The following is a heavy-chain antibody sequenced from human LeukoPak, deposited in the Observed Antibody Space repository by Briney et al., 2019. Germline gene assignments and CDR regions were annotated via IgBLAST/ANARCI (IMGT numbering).Heavy chain of an antibody. J-gene: IGHJ3*02. D-gene: IGHD1-14*01. CDR1: GGSFSGYY. Sequence: PSETLSLTCAVYGGSFSGYYWSWIRQPPGKGLEWIGEINHSGSTNYNPSLKSRVTISVDTSKNQFSLKLSSVTAADTAVYYCARRHYHGAFDIWGQGTMVTVSS. CDR2: INHSGST. V-gene: IGHV4-34*01. CDR3: ARRHYHGAFDI.